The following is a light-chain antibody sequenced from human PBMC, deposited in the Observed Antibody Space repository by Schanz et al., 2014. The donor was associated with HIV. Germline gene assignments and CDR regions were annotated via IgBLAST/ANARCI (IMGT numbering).Light chain of an antibody. J-gene: IGLJ2*01. Sequence: QSALTQPASVSGSPGQSITISCTGTSSDVGSYNLVSWYQQHPGKAPKLMIYEGSKRPSGVSNRFSGSKSGNTASLTISGLQPEDEADYYCSSYTSTNTLVVFGGGTKLTVL. CDR3: SSYTSTNTLVV. CDR2: EGS. CDR1: SSDVGSYNL. V-gene: IGLV2-14*02.